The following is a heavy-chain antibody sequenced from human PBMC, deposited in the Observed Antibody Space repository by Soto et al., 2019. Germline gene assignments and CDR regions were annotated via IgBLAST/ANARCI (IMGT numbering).Heavy chain of an antibody. V-gene: IGHV3-21*01. D-gene: IGHD2-2*01. CDR1: GFTFSSYS. CDR2: ISSSSSYI. J-gene: IGHJ6*02. Sequence: PGGSLRLSCAASGFTFSSYSLNWVRQAPGTGLEWVSSISSSSSYIYYADSVKGRFTISRDNAKNSLYLQMNSLRAEDTAVYYCASQRYCSSTSCYRVMDVWGQGTTVTVSS. CDR3: ASQRYCSSTSCYRVMDV.